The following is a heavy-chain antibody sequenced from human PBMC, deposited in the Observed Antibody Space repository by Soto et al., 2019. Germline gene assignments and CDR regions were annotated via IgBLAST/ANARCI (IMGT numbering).Heavy chain of an antibody. V-gene: IGHV4-39*01. D-gene: IGHD4-17*01. CDR1: GGSISSSSYY. Sequence: QLQLQESGPGLVKPSETLSLTCTVSGGSISSSSYYWGWIRQPPGKGLEWIGSIYYSGSTYYNPSLKSRVTISVDTSKNQFSLKLSSVTAADTAVYYCATPIADYGDYPNWFDPWGQGTLVTVSS. CDR3: ATPIADYGDYPNWFDP. J-gene: IGHJ5*02. CDR2: IYYSGST.